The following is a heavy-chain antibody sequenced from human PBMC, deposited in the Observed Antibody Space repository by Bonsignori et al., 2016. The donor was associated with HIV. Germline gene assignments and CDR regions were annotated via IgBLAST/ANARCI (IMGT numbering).Heavy chain of an antibody. V-gene: IGHV4-61*02. J-gene: IGHJ5*02. CDR3: ARANYDILTDWERWFDP. CDR2: IYNSGST. Sequence: SETLSLTCTVSGGSISSGSYYWSWIRQPAGKGLEWIGRIYNSGSTNYNPSLKSRVTISVDTSKNQFSLKLSSVTAADTAVYYCARANYDILTDWERWFDPWGQGTLVTVSS. CDR1: GGSISSGSYY. D-gene: IGHD3-9*01.